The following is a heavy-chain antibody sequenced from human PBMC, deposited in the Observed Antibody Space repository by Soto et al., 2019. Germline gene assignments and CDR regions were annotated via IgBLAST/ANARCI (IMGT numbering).Heavy chain of an antibody. D-gene: IGHD2-15*01. CDR2: VCIGGST. CDR1: GFNFTSYA. Sequence: DVQLVESGGGLVQPEGSLRLSCAASGFNFTSYAMGWVRQGPGKGLEWAAVVCIGGSTPYAEPVRGRFTISRDKSKNTLSQQMNSLTAEETVVYFCPKGRGAVGHFEYWGQGALVTVSS. J-gene: IGHJ4*02. CDR3: PKGRGAVGHFEY. V-gene: IGHV3-23*04.